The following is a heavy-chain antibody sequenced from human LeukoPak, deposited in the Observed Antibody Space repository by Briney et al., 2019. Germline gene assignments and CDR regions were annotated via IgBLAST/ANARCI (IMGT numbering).Heavy chain of an antibody. CDR2: IYHSGST. CDR1: GGSISSSNW. Sequence: PSGTLSLTCAVSGGSISSSNWWSWVRQPPGKGLEWIGEIYHSGSTNYNPSLKSRVTISVDTSKNQFSLKLSSVTAADTAVYYCARALPTYYDFWSGRFDPWGQGTLVTVSS. V-gene: IGHV4-4*02. J-gene: IGHJ5*02. D-gene: IGHD3-3*01. CDR3: ARALPTYYDFWSGRFDP.